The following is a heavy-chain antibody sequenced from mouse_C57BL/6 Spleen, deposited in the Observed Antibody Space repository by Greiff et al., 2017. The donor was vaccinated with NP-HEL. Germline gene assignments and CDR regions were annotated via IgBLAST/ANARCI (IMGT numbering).Heavy chain of an antibody. CDR1: CFTLPNFW. CDR2: VYPTSGGT. V-gene: IGHV1-72*01. CDR3: AHGNLYYFDD. Sequence: QVPLQQPWAELFKPGASVKVSLQGSCFTLPNFWVALVEQRPGPGLEWSGRVYPTSGGTKYNEKFKSQATLTGDKPSSTAYMQLSSLTSEDSAVYYCAHGNLYYFDDWGQGTTLTVSS. D-gene: IGHD2-1*01. J-gene: IGHJ2*01.